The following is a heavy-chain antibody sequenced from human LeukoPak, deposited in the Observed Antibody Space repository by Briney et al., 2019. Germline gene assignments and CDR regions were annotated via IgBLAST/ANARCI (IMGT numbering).Heavy chain of an antibody. CDR2: IYYSGST. V-gene: IGHV4-59*08. Sequence: SETLSLTCTVSGGSISSYYWSWIRQPPGKGLEWIGHIYYSGSTHYNPSLKSRVTISVDTSKNQFSLRLSSVTAADTAVYYCARSRGRSYGNWGQGTLVTVSS. CDR3: ARSRGRSYGN. CDR1: GGSISSYY. D-gene: IGHD5-18*01. J-gene: IGHJ4*02.